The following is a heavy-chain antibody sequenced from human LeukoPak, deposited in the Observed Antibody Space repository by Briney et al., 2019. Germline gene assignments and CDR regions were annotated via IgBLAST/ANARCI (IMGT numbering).Heavy chain of an antibody. CDR3: ARFRKGVAYDY. V-gene: IGHV4-30-2*01. CDR1: GGSFSGYY. CDR2: IYHSGST. Sequence: SETLSLTCAVYGGSFSGYYWSWIRQPPGKGLEWIGYIYHSGSTYYNPSLKSRVTISVDRSKNQFSLKLSSVTAADTAVYYCARFRKGVAYDYWGQGTLVTVSS. D-gene: IGHD2-15*01. J-gene: IGHJ4*02.